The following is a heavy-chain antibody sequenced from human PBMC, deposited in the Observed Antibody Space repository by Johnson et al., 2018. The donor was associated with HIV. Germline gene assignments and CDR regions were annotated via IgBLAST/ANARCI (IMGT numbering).Heavy chain of an antibody. CDR1: GFTFSDYY. CDR2: ISSSGSTI. D-gene: IGHD3-16*01. Sequence: QVQLVESGGGLVKPGGSLRLSCAASGFTFSDYYMSWIRQAPGKGLEWVSYISSSGSTIYYADSVKGRFTISRDNSKNTLYLQMNSLRAEDTAVYYCARSRHGGIQPSDAFDVWGQGTMVTVSS. CDR3: ARSRHGGIQPSDAFDV. V-gene: IGHV3-11*04. J-gene: IGHJ3*01.